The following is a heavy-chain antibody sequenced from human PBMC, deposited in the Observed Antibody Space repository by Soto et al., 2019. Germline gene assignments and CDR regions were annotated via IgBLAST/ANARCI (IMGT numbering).Heavy chain of an antibody. CDR2: IYYSGST. CDR1: VGSVSSGSYY. V-gene: IGHV4-61*01. D-gene: IGHD1-7*01. Sequence: SETLSLTCTVSVGSVSSGSYYWSWIRQPPGKGLEWIGYIYYSGSTNYNPSLKSRVTISVDTSKNQFSLKLSSVTAADTAVYYCASRDPGTSVDYWGQGTLVTVSS. J-gene: IGHJ4*02. CDR3: ASRDPGTSVDY.